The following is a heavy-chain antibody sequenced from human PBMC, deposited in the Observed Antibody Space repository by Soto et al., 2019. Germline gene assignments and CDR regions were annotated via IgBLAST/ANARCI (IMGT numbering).Heavy chain of an antibody. CDR2: INHSGST. Sequence: QVQLQQWGAGLLKPSETLSLTCAVYGWSFRGYYWRWIRQPPEKVLEWIGEINHSGSTNYNPSLKSRVTISVDTSKHQFSLKLSSVTAADTSVYYCARTRSHTGFDYWGQGTLVTVSS. CDR1: GWSFRGYY. V-gene: IGHV4-34*01. D-gene: IGHD1-1*01. J-gene: IGHJ4*02. CDR3: ARTRSHTGFDY.